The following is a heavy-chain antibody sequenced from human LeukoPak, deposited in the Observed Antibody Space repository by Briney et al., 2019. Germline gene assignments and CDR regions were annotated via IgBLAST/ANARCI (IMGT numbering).Heavy chain of an antibody. D-gene: IGHD2-15*01. CDR1: GFTFSSYG. Sequence: GRSLRLSRAASGFTFSSYGMHWVRQAPGKRLEWVAVIWYDGSNKYYADSVKGRFTISRDNSKNTLYLQMNSLRAEDTAVYYCTTDGTYCSVNTCDDYWGQGTLVTVSS. CDR2: IWYDGSNK. CDR3: TTDGTYCSVNTCDDY. V-gene: IGHV3-33*01. J-gene: IGHJ4*02.